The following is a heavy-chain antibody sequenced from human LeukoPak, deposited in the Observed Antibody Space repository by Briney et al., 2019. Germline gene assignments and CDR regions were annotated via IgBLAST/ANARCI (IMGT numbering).Heavy chain of an antibody. CDR3: ARSPGASSGYYYQYYYYYYMDV. CDR1: GGSFSGYY. D-gene: IGHD3-22*01. Sequence: SETLSLTCAVYGGSFSGYYWSWIRKPPGKGLEWIGEINHSGSTNYNPSLKSRVTISVDTSKNQFSLKLSSVTAADTAVYYCARSPGASSGYYYQYYYYYYMDVWGKGTTVTVSS. J-gene: IGHJ6*03. CDR2: INHSGST. V-gene: IGHV4-34*01.